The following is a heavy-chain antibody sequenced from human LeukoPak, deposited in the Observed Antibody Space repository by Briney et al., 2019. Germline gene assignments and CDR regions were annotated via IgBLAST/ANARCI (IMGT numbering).Heavy chain of an antibody. Sequence: SETLSLTCTVSGGSISSYYWSWIRRPPWKGLEWIEYIYYSGSTNYNPSLKSRVTISVDTSKNQFSLKLSSVTAADTAVYYCARRGYSYGFDYWGQGTLVTVSS. J-gene: IGHJ4*02. CDR2: IYYSGST. CDR1: GGSISSYY. V-gene: IGHV4-59*08. D-gene: IGHD5-18*01. CDR3: ARRGYSYGFDY.